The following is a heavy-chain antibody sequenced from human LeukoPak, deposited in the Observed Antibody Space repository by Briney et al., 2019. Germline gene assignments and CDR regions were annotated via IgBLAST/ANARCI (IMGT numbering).Heavy chain of an antibody. D-gene: IGHD5-12*01. CDR1: GGTFSSYA. V-gene: IGHV1-69*13. CDR2: IIPIFGTA. CDR3: ARGGGYDNLDY. J-gene: IGHJ4*02. Sequence: SVKVSCKASGGTFSSYAFSWVRQAPGQGLEWMGGIIPIFGTANYAYKFQGRVTITADESTSTAYMELSSLRAEDTAVYYCARGGGYDNLDYWGQGTLVTVSS.